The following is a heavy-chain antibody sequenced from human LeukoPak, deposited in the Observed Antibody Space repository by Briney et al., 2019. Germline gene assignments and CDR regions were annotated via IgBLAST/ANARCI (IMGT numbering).Heavy chain of an antibody. Sequence: GGSLRLSCAASGFAFSSYSMNWVRQTPGKGLEWVSSISSSSSYIYYADSVKGRFTISRDNAKNSLYLQMNSLRAEDTAVYYCARSYSSGWYLLVDYFDYWGQGTLVTVSS. V-gene: IGHV3-21*01. CDR3: ARSYSSGWYLLVDYFDY. J-gene: IGHJ4*02. CDR1: GFAFSSYS. CDR2: ISSSSSYI. D-gene: IGHD6-19*01.